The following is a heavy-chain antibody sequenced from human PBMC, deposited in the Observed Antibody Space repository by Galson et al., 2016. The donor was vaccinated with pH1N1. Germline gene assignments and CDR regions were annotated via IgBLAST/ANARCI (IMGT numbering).Heavy chain of an antibody. V-gene: IGHV3-74*01. CDR3: TRDRAFGDYGGASDI. D-gene: IGHD4/OR15-4a*01. Sequence: SLRLSCAASGFTFSRYWMHWVRQGPGKGLVWVSRINSDGSCRSHADSVEGRFTISRDNAKKTLYLQMNSLRAEDTGVYYCTRDRAFGDYGGASDIWGQGTMVTVSS. CDR1: GFTFSRYW. CDR2: INSDGSCR. J-gene: IGHJ3*02.